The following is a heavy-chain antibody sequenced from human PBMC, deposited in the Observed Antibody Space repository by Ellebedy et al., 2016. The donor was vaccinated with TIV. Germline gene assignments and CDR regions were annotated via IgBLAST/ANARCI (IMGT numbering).Heavy chain of an antibody. D-gene: IGHD1-1*01. CDR1: GYIFTKYW. J-gene: IGHJ6*02. Sequence: GGSLRLSXEASGYIFTKYWIGWVRQIPGKGLEWMGMIYPGDSDTRYSPSFQGQVTFSADACTSTAYLQWSSLKASDTAMYYCASSTRTPTTGEMRHYYGVDVWGQGTTVTVSS. CDR2: IYPGDSDT. V-gene: IGHV5-51*01. CDR3: ASSTRTPTTGEMRHYYGVDV.